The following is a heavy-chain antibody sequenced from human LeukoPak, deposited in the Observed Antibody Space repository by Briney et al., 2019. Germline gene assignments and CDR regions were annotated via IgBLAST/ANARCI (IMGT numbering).Heavy chain of an antibody. J-gene: IGHJ6*03. CDR2: ISGSGGST. V-gene: IGHV3-23*01. CDR1: GFTFSSYG. CDR3: AKDSMENYYMDV. Sequence: AGGSLRLSCAASGFTFSSYGMSWVRQAPGKGLEWVSAISGSGGSTYYADSVKGRFTISRDNSKNTLYLQMNSLRAEDTAVYYCAKDSMENYYMDVWGKGTTVTISS. D-gene: IGHD2/OR15-2a*01.